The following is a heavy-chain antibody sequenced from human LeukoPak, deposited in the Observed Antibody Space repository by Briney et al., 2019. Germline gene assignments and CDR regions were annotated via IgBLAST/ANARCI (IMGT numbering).Heavy chain of an antibody. CDR3: AIVPYGSPNPGI. J-gene: IGHJ3*02. D-gene: IGHD3-10*01. CDR1: DGSVSSALYY. Sequence: PSETLSLTCAVSDGSVSSALYYWSWIRQPPGKGLEWIGYMYYSGNTNYNPSLKSRVTMSLDTSKNQFSLKVTSVTAADTAVYYCAIVPYGSPNPGIWGQGTMVTVSS. V-gene: IGHV4-61*01. CDR2: MYYSGNT.